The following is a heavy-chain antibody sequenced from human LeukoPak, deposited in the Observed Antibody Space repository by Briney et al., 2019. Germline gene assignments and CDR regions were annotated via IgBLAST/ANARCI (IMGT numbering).Heavy chain of an antibody. V-gene: IGHV5-10-1*01. J-gene: IGHJ4*02. CDR3: ARHAKAYGSSCDY. CDR2: IDPSDSYT. CDR1: GYSFTTYW. Sequence: GESLKISCKGSGYSFTTYWISWVRQMPGKGLEWMGRIDPSDSYTNYSPSFQGHVTISADKSFSTAYLQWTSLKASDTAMYYCARHAKAYGSSCDYWGQGTLVAVSS. D-gene: IGHD6-13*01.